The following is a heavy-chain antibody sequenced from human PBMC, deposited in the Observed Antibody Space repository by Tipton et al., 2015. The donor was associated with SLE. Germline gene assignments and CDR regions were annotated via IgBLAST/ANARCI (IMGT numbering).Heavy chain of an antibody. CDR1: DASISTYF. CDR3: ARLEDPFGIFGVPKGWFDP. J-gene: IGHJ5*02. V-gene: IGHV4-59*01. CDR2: IYYSGST. D-gene: IGHD3-3*01. Sequence: TLSLTCTVSDASISTYFWSWIRQPPGKGLEWIGYIYYSGSTNYNPSLKSRVTMSVDTSKNQFSLRLTSVTAADTAVYYCARLEDPFGIFGVPKGWFDPWGQGILVTVSS.